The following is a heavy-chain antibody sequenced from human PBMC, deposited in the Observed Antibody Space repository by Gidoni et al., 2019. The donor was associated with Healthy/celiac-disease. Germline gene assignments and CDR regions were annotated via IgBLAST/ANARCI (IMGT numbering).Heavy chain of an antibody. V-gene: IGHV4-39*01. D-gene: IGHD3-22*01. J-gene: IGHJ3*02. Sequence: QLQLQESGPGLVKPSETLSLTCTVPGGSISSSSYYWGWIRQPPGKGLEWIGSIYYSGSTYYNPSLKSRVTISVDTSKNQFSLKLSSVTAADTAVYYCASGSSGYYYSRDAFDIWGQGTMVTVSS. CDR1: GGSISSSSYY. CDR2: IYYSGST. CDR3: ASGSSGYYYSRDAFDI.